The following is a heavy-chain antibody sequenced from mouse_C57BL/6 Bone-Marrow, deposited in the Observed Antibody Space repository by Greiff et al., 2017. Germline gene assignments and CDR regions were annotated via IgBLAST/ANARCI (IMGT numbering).Heavy chain of an antibody. J-gene: IGHJ2*01. V-gene: IGHV1-55*01. CDR1: GYTFTSYW. CDR3: ARRRYLLDD. D-gene: IGHD5-1*01. Sequence: QVLLQQPGAELVKPGASVKMSCKASGYTFTSYWITWVKQRPGQGLEWIGDICPGSGSTYYNEKFKCKVTLTVDTTSSTAYMQLSSLTSEDSAVYYCARRRYLLDDWGKGTTLTVSS. CDR2: ICPGSGST.